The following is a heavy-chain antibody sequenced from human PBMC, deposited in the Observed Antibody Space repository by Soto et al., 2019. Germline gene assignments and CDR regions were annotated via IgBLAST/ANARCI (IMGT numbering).Heavy chain of an antibody. V-gene: IGHV1-18*01. CDR1: GYTFTDYG. J-gene: IGHJ4*02. CDR2: ITAFNGNT. CDR3: ARISQSDFWSGYYYFFDY. Sequence: QVHLVQSGAEVEKPGASVKVSCKASGYTFTDYGISWVRQAPGQGLQWMGWITAFNGNTKYAQQFQGRVTMTTDTXXXXXXXXXXXXXXXXXXXXYXARISQSDFWSGYYYFFDYWGQGTLVTVSS. D-gene: IGHD3-3*01.